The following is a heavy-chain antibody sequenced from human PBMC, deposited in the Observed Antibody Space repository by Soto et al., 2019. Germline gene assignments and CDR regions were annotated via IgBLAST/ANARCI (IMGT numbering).Heavy chain of an antibody. CDR1: GLTVSSNY. D-gene: IGHD2-2*01. CDR2: MYSGGST. CDR3: GRDSSVHQPLFYGMDV. Sequence: EVQLVESGGGLVQPGGSLRLSCAASGLTVSSNYMSWVRQAPGKGLEWVSVMYSGGSTYYADSVKGRFIISRDNYKNTRYLQMDSLRVEDTDVYYCGRDSSVHQPLFYGMDVWGQGTTVTVSS. J-gene: IGHJ6*02. V-gene: IGHV3-66*01.